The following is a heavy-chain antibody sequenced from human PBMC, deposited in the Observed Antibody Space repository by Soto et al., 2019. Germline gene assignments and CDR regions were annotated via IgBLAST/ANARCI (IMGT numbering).Heavy chain of an antibody. CDR2: IKSKTDGGTT. CDR1: GFTFSNAW. CDR3: AKDPHYGDYGFGYYGMDV. J-gene: IGHJ6*02. D-gene: IGHD4-17*01. V-gene: IGHV3-15*07. Sequence: GGSLRLSCAASGFTFSNAWMNWVRQAPGKGLEWVGRIKSKTDGGTTDYAAPVKGRFTISRDDSKNTLYLQMNSLRAEDTAVYYCAKDPHYGDYGFGYYGMDVWGQGTTVTVAS.